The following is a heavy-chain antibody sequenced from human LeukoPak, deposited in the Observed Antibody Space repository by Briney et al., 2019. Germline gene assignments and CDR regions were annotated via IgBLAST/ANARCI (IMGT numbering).Heavy chain of an antibody. V-gene: IGHV4-4*09. J-gene: IGHJ4*02. CDR1: GGSISSYY. CDR3: ARHGWYFDY. D-gene: IGHD3-10*01. Sequence: SETLSLTCTVSGGSISSYYWSWIRQPPGKGLEWIGYIYTSGSTNYNPSLKSRVTISVDTSKNQFSLKLSSVTVADTAVYYCARHGWYFDYWGQGTLVTVSS. CDR2: IYTSGST.